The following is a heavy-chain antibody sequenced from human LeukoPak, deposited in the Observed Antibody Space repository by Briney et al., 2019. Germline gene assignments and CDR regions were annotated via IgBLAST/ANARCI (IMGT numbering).Heavy chain of an antibody. V-gene: IGHV4-30-4*08. CDR2: IYYSGST. CDR3: ARDSGGSSLYYFDY. D-gene: IGHD2-15*01. J-gene: IGHJ4*02. Sequence: SQTLSLTCTVSGGSISSGDYYWSWIRQPPGKGLEWIGYIYYSGSTYYNPSLKSRVTISVDTSKNQFSLKLSSVTAADTAVYYCARDSGGSSLYYFDYWGQGTLVTVSS. CDR1: GGSISSGDYY.